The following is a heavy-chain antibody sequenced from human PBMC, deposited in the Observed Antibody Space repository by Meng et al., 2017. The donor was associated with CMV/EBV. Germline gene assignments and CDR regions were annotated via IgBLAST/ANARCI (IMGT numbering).Heavy chain of an antibody. Sequence: GGSLRLSCVPSEFTFSTYWMTWVRQAPGKGLEWVANIKQDGSEKYDVDSVKSRFTISRDNAKNSLYLDMNSLRAEDTAVYYCARGYNRLAASALDYWGQGVLVTVSS. CDR3: ARGYNRLAASALDY. CDR1: EFTFSTYW. D-gene: IGHD6-13*01. J-gene: IGHJ4*02. V-gene: IGHV3-7*01. CDR2: IKQDGSEK.